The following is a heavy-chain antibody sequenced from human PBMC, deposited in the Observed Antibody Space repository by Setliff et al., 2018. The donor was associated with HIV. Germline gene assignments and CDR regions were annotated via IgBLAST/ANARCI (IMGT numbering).Heavy chain of an antibody. Sequence: GGSLRLSCAASGFTFSSYAMSWVRQAPGKGLEWVSVISSSGGSTYYADSVKGRFTISRDNSKNTLYLQMNSLRAEDTAVYYCARDDPPREDSSSPVLFYSGMDVWGHRTPVTVSS. J-gene: IGHJ6*02. CDR3: ARDDPPREDSSSPVLFYSGMDV. CDR2: ISSSGGST. V-gene: IGHV3-23*01. D-gene: IGHD6-6*01. CDR1: GFTFSSYA.